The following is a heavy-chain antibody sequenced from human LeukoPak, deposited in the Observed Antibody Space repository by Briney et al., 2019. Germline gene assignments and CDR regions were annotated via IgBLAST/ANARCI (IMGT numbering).Heavy chain of an antibody. CDR2: INHSGST. Sequence: SETLSLTCAVYGGSFSGYYWSWIRQPPGKGLEWIGEINHSGSTNYNPSLKSRVTISVDTSKNQFSLKLSSVTAADTAVYYCARGPSVCGYSYGFDYWGQGTLVTVSS. CDR1: GGSFSGYY. D-gene: IGHD5-18*01. J-gene: IGHJ4*02. CDR3: ARGPSVCGYSYGFDY. V-gene: IGHV4-34*01.